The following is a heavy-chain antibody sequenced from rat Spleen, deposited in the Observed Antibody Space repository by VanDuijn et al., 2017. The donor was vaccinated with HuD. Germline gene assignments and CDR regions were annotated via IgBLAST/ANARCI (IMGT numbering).Heavy chain of an antibody. J-gene: IGHJ1*01. CDR1: GFTFSDFY. D-gene: IGHD4-6*01. V-gene: IGHV5-7*01. CDR3: ARQGYLRDWYFDF. Sequence: EVQLVESGGGLVQPGRSLKLSCAASGFTFSDFYMAWVRQAPKKGLEWVATIIYDGGSTYYRDSVKGRFTISRDNAKSSLYLQMDSLRSEDTATYYCARQGYLRDWYFDFWGPGTMVTVSS. CDR2: IIYDGGST.